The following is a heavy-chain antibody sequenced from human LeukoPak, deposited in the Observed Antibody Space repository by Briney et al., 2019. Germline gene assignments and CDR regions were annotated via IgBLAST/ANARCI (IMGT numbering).Heavy chain of an antibody. CDR1: GYIFTGYY. CDR2: INPNSGGT. D-gene: IGHD3-22*01. J-gene: IGHJ3*02. CDR3: ARTPIHYDSSGSTWGAFDI. V-gene: IGHV1-2*02. Sequence: ASVKVSCKAPGYIFTGYYMHWVRQAPGQGLEWMGWINPNSGGTNYAQKFQGRVTMTRDTSISTAYMELSRLISDDTAVYYCARTPIHYDSSGSTWGAFDIWGQGTMVTVSS.